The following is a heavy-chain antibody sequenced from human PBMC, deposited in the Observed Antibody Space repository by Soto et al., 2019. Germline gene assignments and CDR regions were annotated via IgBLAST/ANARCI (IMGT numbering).Heavy chain of an antibody. CDR2: INAGNGNT. D-gene: IGHD6-19*01. V-gene: IGHV1-3*01. Sequence: GAPVKVSCKASGYTFTSYAMHWVRQAPGQRLEWMGWINAGNGNTKYSQKFQGRVTITRDTSASTAYMELSSLRSEDTAVYYCAVSSGWYRDDFDYWGQGTLVTVSS. J-gene: IGHJ4*02. CDR1: GYTFTSYA. CDR3: AVSSGWYRDDFDY.